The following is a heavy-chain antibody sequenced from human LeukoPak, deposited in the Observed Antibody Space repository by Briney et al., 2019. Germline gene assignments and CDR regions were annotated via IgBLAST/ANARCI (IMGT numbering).Heavy chain of an antibody. CDR1: GFSLTTSGTR. CDR2: IAWDEDK. V-gene: IGHV2-70*04. D-gene: IGHD6-25*01. J-gene: IGHJ3*02. CDR3: ARISGPGAFDI. Sequence: SGPALVKPTQTLTLTCTLSGFSLTTSGTRVSWIRQPPEKALEVLSRIAWDEDKFYCTSLKTRLTISKDTSKHQVVITMTNMDPVDTATYYCARISGPGAFDIWGQGTMVTVSS.